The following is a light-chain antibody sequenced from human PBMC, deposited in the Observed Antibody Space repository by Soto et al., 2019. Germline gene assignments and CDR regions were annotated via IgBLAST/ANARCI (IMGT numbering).Light chain of an antibody. CDR1: QSVSRSY. V-gene: IGKV3-20*01. Sequence: EIVLTQSPGTLSLSPGDRVTLSCRASQSVSRSYLAWYQQKPGQPPRLLIYGASSRATGIPDRFSGSGSGTDFTLTISRLEPEDFAVYYCQQYGRSPPWTFDTGTKVEIK. J-gene: IGKJ1*01. CDR3: QQYGRSPPWT. CDR2: GAS.